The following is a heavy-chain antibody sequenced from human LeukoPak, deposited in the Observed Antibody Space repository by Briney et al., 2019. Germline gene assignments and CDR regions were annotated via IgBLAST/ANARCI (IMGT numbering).Heavy chain of an antibody. D-gene: IGHD2-15*01. CDR3: ARDSCSGGSCYSSWIDP. J-gene: IGHJ5*02. V-gene: IGHV4-61*02. Sequence: SQTLSLTCTVSGGSISSGSYYWSWIRQPAGKGLEWIGRIYTSGSTNYNPSLKSRVTISVDTSKNQFSLKLSSVTAADTAVYYCARDSCSGGSCYSSWIDPWGQGTLVTVSS. CDR1: GGSISSGSYY. CDR2: IYTSGST.